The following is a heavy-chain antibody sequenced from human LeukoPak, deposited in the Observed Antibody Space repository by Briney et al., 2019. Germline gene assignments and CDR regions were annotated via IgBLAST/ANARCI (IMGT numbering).Heavy chain of an antibody. D-gene: IGHD5-12*01. CDR1: GYTFTSHG. J-gene: IGHJ4*02. CDR2: ISAYNGNT. Sequence: GASVKVSCKASGYTFTSHGISWVRQAPGQGLEWMGWISAYNGNTNYAQKLQGRVTMTTDTSTSTAYMELRSLRSDDTAVYYCARTSSTLWLRTPGGDYWGQGTLVTVSS. V-gene: IGHV1-18*01. CDR3: ARTSSTLWLRTPGGDY.